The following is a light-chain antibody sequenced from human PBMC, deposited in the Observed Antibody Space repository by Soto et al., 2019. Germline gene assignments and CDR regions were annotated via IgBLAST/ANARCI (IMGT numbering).Light chain of an antibody. V-gene: IGKV3-15*01. CDR2: DTS. Sequence: EIVLTQSPATLSLSPGERSTLSCSSSQSVSSKLAWYRQRPGQAPRLVIYDTSTRATGVPARFSGSGSGTEFTLTISSLQSEDFGVYYCQQYNDWFSITFGQGTRLEI. J-gene: IGKJ5*01. CDR1: QSVSSK. CDR3: QQYNDWFSIT.